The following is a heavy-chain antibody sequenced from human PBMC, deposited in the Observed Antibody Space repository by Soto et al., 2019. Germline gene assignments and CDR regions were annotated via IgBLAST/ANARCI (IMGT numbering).Heavy chain of an antibody. J-gene: IGHJ5*02. CDR1: GYTFTSYG. Sequence: QVQLVQSGAEVKKPGASVKVSCKASGYTFTSYGISWVRQAPGQGLEWMGWISAYNGNTNYAQKLQARVTMTTDTSTTTAYLELRSLRSDYTAVYYCAYDGFGTGGPTAWFDPWGQAWLFTVSS. D-gene: IGHD3-10*01. CDR2: ISAYNGNT. CDR3: AYDGFGTGGPTAWFDP. V-gene: IGHV1-18*01.